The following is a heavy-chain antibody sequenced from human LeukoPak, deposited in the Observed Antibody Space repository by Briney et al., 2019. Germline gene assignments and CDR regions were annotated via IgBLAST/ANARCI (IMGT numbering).Heavy chain of an antibody. Sequence: PGGSLRLSCAGSGFTVSSNYMSWVRQALGKGLEWVSVLYTDGRAFHADSVKGRFTISRDNSKNTVYLEMNSLKSEDTAVYYCAKWHGELSIFENWGQGALVTVSS. D-gene: IGHD3-10*01. CDR2: LYTDGRA. J-gene: IGHJ4*02. CDR3: AKWHGELSIFEN. V-gene: IGHV3-66*02. CDR1: GFTVSSNY.